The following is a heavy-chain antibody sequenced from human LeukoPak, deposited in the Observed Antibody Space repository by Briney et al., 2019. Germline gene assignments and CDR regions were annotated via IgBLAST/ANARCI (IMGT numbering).Heavy chain of an antibody. Sequence: SETLSLTCTVSGGSISSYYWSWIRQPPGKGLEWVGYIYYSGSTNYNPSLKSRVTISVDTSKNQFSLKLSSVTAADTAVYYCARGVGSSWYSYYYYGMDVWGQGTTVTVSS. CDR1: GGSISSYY. D-gene: IGHD6-13*01. V-gene: IGHV4-59*01. J-gene: IGHJ6*02. CDR3: ARGVGSSWYSYYYYGMDV. CDR2: IYYSGST.